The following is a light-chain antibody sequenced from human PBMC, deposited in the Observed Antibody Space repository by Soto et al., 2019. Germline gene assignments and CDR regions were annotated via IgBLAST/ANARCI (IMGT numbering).Light chain of an antibody. V-gene: IGLV2-18*02. CDR2: EVT. CDR1: SSDVGLYNR. Sequence: QSALTQPPSVSGSPGQSVTISCTGTSSDVGLYNRVSWYQQPPGTAPKLMIYEVTNRPSAVPDRFSGSKSGNTASLTISGLQDEDEADYYCSSFTSSATEVFGGGTKVTVL. CDR3: SSFTSSATEV. J-gene: IGLJ2*01.